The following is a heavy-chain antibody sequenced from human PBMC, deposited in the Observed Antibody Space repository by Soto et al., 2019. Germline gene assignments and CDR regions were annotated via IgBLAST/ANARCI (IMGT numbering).Heavy chain of an antibody. CDR3: AKYTHYSDRSAYPPPYYYDC. Sequence: PGGSLRLSCTASGFTFGDYAMSWVRQAPGKGLEWVSSLSGSSSHMYYADSLKGRFTISRDNAKSSLYLQMSGLRAEDAAVYFCAKYTHYSDRSAYPPPYYYDCWGQGILVTVSS. CDR1: GFTFGDYA. J-gene: IGHJ4*02. D-gene: IGHD3-22*01. V-gene: IGHV3-21*01. CDR2: LSGSSSHM.